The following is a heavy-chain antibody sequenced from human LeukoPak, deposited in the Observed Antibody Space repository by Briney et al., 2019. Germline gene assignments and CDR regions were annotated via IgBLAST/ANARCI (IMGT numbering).Heavy chain of an antibody. J-gene: IGHJ4*02. D-gene: IGHD6-13*01. Sequence: GGSLRLSCAASGFTVSSNYMSWVRQAPGKGLEWVSVIYSGGSTYYADSVKGRFTISRDNSKNTLYLQMNSPRAEDTAVYYCARGALYSSSWSFDYWGQGTLVTVSS. V-gene: IGHV3-53*01. CDR1: GFTVSSNY. CDR2: IYSGGST. CDR3: ARGALYSSSWSFDY.